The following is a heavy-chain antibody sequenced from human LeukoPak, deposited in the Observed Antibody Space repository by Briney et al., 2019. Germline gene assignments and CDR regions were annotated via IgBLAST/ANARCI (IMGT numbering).Heavy chain of an antibody. J-gene: IGHJ4*02. Sequence: GGSLRLSCAASGFSFSSYGISWVRQAPGKGLEWVSTINTSGGTTYYADSVKGRFTVSRDNSKNTLYLQMNSLRAEDTAVYYCAKLFYYDSTRGFDYWGQGTLVTVSS. V-gene: IGHV3-23*01. CDR2: INTSGGTT. D-gene: IGHD3-22*01. CDR3: AKLFYYDSTRGFDY. CDR1: GFSFSSYG.